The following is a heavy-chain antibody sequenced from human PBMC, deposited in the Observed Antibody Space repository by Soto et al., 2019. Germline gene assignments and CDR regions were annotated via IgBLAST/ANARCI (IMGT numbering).Heavy chain of an antibody. CDR2: ISYDGSNK. J-gene: IGHJ6*02. D-gene: IGHD2-15*01. Sequence: PGGSLRLSCAASGFTFSIYAMHWVRQAPGKGLEWVAVISYDGSNKYYADSVKGRFTISRDNSKNTLYLQMNSLRAEDTAVYYCARESCSGGSCYSRYYGMDVWGQGTTVTVSS. V-gene: IGHV3-30-3*01. CDR3: ARESCSGGSCYSRYYGMDV. CDR1: GFTFSIYA.